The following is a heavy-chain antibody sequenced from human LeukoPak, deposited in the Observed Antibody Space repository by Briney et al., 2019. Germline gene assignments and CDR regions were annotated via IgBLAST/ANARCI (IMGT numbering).Heavy chain of an antibody. CDR3: ARDLPGELGRGVFDI. D-gene: IGHD1-1*01. V-gene: IGHV3-23*01. Sequence: GGSLRLSCAASGFTFSSYAMSWVRQAPGKGLGWVSAISGSGGSTCYADSVKGRFTISRDNAKNSLYLQMNTLRVEDTAVYYCARDLPGELGRGVFDIWGQGTMVTVSS. CDR2: ISGSGGST. CDR1: GFTFSSYA. J-gene: IGHJ3*02.